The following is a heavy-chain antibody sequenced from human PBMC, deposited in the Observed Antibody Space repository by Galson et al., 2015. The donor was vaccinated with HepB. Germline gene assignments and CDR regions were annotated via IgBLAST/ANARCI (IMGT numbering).Heavy chain of an antibody. J-gene: IGHJ3*02. V-gene: IGHV3-21*01. CDR2: ISSSSSYI. CDR3: ARGRIAVAGGGAFDI. CDR1: GFTFSSYS. D-gene: IGHD6-19*01. Sequence: SLRLSCAASGFTFSSYSMNWVRQAPGKGLEWVSSISSSSSYIYYADSVKGRFTISRDNAKNPLYLQMNSLRAEDTAVYYCARGRIAVAGGGAFDIWGQGTMVTVSS.